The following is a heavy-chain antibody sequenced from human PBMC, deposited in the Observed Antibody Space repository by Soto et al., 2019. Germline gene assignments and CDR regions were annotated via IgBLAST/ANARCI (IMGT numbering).Heavy chain of an antibody. CDR1: GGSFSNYY. J-gene: IGHJ4*02. D-gene: IGHD3-16*01. V-gene: IGHV4-34*01. Sequence: SETLSLTCAVYGGSFSNYYWTWIRQPPGKGLEWIGEVTHSGITNYTPSLKSRVTISIDTSKNQFSLKLSSVTAADTAVYYCAREVPGGGGDGYYFDFWGQGTLVTVSS. CDR3: AREVPGGGGDGYYFDF. CDR2: VTHSGIT.